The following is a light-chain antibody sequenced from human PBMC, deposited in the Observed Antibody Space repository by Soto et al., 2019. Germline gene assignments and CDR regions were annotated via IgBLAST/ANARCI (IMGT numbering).Light chain of an antibody. Sequence: DIQMTQSPSTLSASVGDRVTITCRASQSLSSWLAWYQQKPGKAPNLLIYDASSLESGVPSRFSCSGSVTECTLTIISLPPDDFATYYCQQYNSYVWTFGQGTKVEIK. CDR2: DAS. CDR3: QQYNSYVWT. J-gene: IGKJ1*01. CDR1: QSLSSW. V-gene: IGKV1-5*01.